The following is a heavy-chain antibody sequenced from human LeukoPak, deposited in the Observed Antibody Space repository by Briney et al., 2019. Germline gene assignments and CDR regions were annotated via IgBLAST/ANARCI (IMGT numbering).Heavy chain of an antibody. CDR1: GGSISSYY. CDR2: IYYSGNT. V-gene: IGHV4-59*01. J-gene: IGHJ6*02. D-gene: IGHD1-14*01. CDR3: ARDRSPEYYYGMDV. Sequence: SEALPLTCTVSGGSISSYYWSWIRQPPGKGLEWIGYIYYSGNTNYNPSLRSRVTISVDTSKNQFSLKLSSVTAADTAVYYCARDRSPEYYYGMDVWGQGTTVTVSS.